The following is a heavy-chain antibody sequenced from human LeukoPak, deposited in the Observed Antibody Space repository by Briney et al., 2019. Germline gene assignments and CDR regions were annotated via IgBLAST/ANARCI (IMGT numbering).Heavy chain of an antibody. CDR2: IDQSGGRN. J-gene: IGHJ3*02. CDR3: ARDIEGGTFDI. D-gene: IGHD2-15*01. V-gene: IGHV3-7*05. CDR1: VFTFSSYA. Sequence: GESLRLSCAASVFTFSSYAMSGVRQAPGRGLEWVANIDQSGGRNNYVDSVKGRFTISRDNAKNSLFLEMSSLRADDTAVYFCARDIEGGTFDIWGQGKTVTVSS.